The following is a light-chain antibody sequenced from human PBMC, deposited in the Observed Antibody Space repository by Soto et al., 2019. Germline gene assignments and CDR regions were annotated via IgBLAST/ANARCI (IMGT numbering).Light chain of an antibody. CDR3: QPYYDWPPLT. CDR1: QSAGIN. V-gene: IGKV3-15*01. Sequence: EIVMTQSPAILSVSPGERATLSCRVSQSAGINLAWYQQKPGQAPRLLIYGASTRATGTPARFSGSGSRTEFTLTISSLQSEDFALYYCQPYYDWPPLTFGGGTRVEIK. CDR2: GAS. J-gene: IGKJ4*01.